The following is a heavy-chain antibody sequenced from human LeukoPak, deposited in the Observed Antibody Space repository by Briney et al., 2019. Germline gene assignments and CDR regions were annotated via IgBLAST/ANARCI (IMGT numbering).Heavy chain of an antibody. CDR2: INPDCGGT. V-gene: IGHV1-2*04. CDR1: GYTFTGYY. J-gene: IGHJ1*01. Sequence: GASVKVSCKASGYTFTGYYMHWVRQAPGQGLEWMGWINPDCGGTNYAQKFQGWVTMTRDTSISTAYMELSRLRSDDTAVYYCARSRGVCGSGTNCFEYFHNWGQGTLVTVSS. CDR3: ARSRGVCGSGTNCFEYFHN. D-gene: IGHD2-2*01.